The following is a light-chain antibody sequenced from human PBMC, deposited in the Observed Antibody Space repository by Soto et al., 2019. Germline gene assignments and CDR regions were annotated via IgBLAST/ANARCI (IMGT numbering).Light chain of an antibody. J-gene: IGKJ5*01. CDR2: DAS. CDR3: QQRSNWPVT. CDR1: QSVSSY. Sequence: EIVLTQSPATLSLSPGERATLSCRASQSVSSYLAWYQQKPGQAPRLLIYDASNRATGIPARFSGSGYGTAFTLTISSLEPEDFAFYSCQQRSNWPVTFGQGTRLEIK. V-gene: IGKV3-11*01.